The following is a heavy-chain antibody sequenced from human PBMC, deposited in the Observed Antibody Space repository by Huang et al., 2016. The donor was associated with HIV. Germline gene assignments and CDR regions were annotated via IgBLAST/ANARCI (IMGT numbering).Heavy chain of an antibody. Sequence: QLVESGGGLVQPGGSLRLSCAACGFAFSSYWMSWVRQAPGKGLEWVANINQDESEKYYLDSVKGRFTIFRDNAKASLYLQLTNLRVEDTGIYYCARRVDLDYWCQGILLTVSS. V-gene: IGHV3-7*01. CDR2: INQDESEK. D-gene: IGHD2-15*01. CDR1: GFAFSSYW. J-gene: IGHJ4*02. CDR3: ARRVDLDY.